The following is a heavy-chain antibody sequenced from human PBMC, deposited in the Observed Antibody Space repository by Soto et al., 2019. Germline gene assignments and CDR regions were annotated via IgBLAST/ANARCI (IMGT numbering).Heavy chain of an antibody. V-gene: IGHV3-23*01. CDR3: TTRMTAHFDY. D-gene: IGHD2-21*02. J-gene: IGHJ4*02. Sequence: VGSLRLSCVASGFTFSHYTLNWVRRAPGKGLEWVSTISDRPTGHTHYAESVRGRFTISRDDSRDTVFLQMDSLRAEDTAVYYCTTRMTAHFDYWGQGVLVTVSS. CDR1: GFTFSHYT. CDR2: ISDRPTGHT.